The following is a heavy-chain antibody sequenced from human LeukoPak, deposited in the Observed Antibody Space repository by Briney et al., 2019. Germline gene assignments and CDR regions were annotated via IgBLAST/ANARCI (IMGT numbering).Heavy chain of an antibody. D-gene: IGHD1-26*01. CDR1: GGSMSSYY. V-gene: IGHV4-59*01. J-gene: IGHJ4*02. CDR2: IYYSGST. CDR3: ARDPGAAPFGY. Sequence: PSETLSLTCTVAGGSMSSYYWSWVRQPPGKGLEWIGYIYYSGSTNYNPSLKTRVTISVYTSKNQFSLNQTSLTPADTAVYYCARDPGAAPFGYWGQGTLVTVSS.